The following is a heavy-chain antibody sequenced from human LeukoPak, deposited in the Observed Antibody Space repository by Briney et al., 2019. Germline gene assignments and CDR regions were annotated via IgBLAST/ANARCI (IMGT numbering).Heavy chain of an antibody. J-gene: IGHJ5*02. CDR3: ARSIAVKGDWFDP. Sequence: SVKVSCKASGGTFSSYDISWVRPAPGQGLERMGGIIPIFGTANYAQKFQGRVTITADESTSTAYMELSSLRSEDTAVYYCARSIAVKGDWFDPWGQGTLVTVSS. CDR1: GGTFSSYD. CDR2: IIPIFGTA. D-gene: IGHD6-19*01. V-gene: IGHV1-69*13.